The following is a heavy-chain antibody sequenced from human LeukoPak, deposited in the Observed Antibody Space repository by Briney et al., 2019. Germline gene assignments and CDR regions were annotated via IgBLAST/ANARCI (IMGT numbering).Heavy chain of an antibody. V-gene: IGHV3-23*01. Sequence: GGSLRLSCAASGFTFSSYAMSWVRQAPGKGLEWVSAISGSGGSTYYADSVKGRSTISRDNSKNTLYLQMNSLRAEDTAVYYCAKDQADYYYYGMDVWGQGTTVTVSS. CDR2: ISGSGGST. J-gene: IGHJ6*02. CDR1: GFTFSSYA. CDR3: AKDQADYYYYGMDV.